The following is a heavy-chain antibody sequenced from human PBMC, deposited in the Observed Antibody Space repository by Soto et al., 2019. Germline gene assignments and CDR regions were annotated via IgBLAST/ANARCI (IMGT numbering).Heavy chain of an antibody. D-gene: IGHD6-19*01. CDR3: ASGGSGWEYYFDY. V-gene: IGHV3-23*01. J-gene: IGHJ4*02. CDR2: LSGGGGGT. CDR1: GFTFSSYA. Sequence: EVQLLESGGGLVQPGGSLRLSCAASGFTFSSYAMSWVRQAPGKGLEWVSALSGGGGGTYYADSVKGRFTISRDNSKNTLYLQMNSLRAEDTAVYYRASGGSGWEYYFDYWGQGTLVTVSS.